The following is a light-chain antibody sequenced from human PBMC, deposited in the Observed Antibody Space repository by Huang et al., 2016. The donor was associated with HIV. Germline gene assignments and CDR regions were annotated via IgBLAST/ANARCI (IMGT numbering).Light chain of an antibody. CDR3: QQYFNYPF. Sequence: AIRMTQSPSSLSASTGDRVTITCRASQNIANYLAWYQQKPGKAPKLLIHDATTLHNGVPSRFSGSCSGTDFALNISCLQSEDFATYYCQQYFNYPFFGPGTRLEIK. V-gene: IGKV1-8*01. J-gene: IGKJ5*01. CDR1: QNIANY. CDR2: DAT.